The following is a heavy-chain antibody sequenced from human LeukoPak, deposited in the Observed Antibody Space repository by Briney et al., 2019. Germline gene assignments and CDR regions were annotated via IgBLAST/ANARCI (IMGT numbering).Heavy chain of an antibody. Sequence: PGGSLRLSCSASGFTFSSYAMHWVRQAPGKGLEYVSAISSNGGSTYYADSVKGRFTISRDNSKNTLYLQMSSLRAEDTAVYYCARDTTYYGSGDGLDVWGQGTTVTVSS. CDR3: ARDTTYYGSGDGLDV. CDR2: ISSNGGST. J-gene: IGHJ6*02. CDR1: GFTFSSYA. D-gene: IGHD3-10*01. V-gene: IGHV3-64D*06.